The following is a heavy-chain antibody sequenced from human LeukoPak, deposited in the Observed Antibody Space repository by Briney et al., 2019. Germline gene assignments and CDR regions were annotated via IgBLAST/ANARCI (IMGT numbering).Heavy chain of an antibody. CDR1: GGSFSGYY. D-gene: IGHD3-3*01. Sequence: PSETLSLTCAVYGGSFSGYYWSWIRQPPGKGLEWIGEINHSGSTNYNPSLKSRVTISVDTSKNQISLKLSSVTAADTAVYYCARGQQYYDFWSGHNWFDPWGQGTLVTVSS. CDR2: INHSGST. V-gene: IGHV4-34*01. J-gene: IGHJ5*02. CDR3: ARGQQYYDFWSGHNWFDP.